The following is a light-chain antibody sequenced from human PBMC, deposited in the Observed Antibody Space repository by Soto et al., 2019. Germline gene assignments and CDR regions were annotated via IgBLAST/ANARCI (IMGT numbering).Light chain of an antibody. CDR1: SSNIGSTF. J-gene: IGLJ3*02. V-gene: IGLV1-47*01. CDR3: ASWDDTLSGVV. CDR2: RSD. Sequence: QSVLTQPPSTSGTPGQRVTMSCSGSSSNIGSTFVYWYQQFPGMAPKLLIYRSDQRHSGVPDRFSGSKSGTSASLAISGLRSEDEAAYYCASWDDTLSGVVFGGGTKVTVL.